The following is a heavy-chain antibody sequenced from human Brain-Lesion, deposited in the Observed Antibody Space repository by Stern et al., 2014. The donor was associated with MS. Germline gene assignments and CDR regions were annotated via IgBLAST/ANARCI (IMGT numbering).Heavy chain of an antibody. D-gene: IGHD1-1*01. CDR3: VAGAQLWL. Sequence: EVQLLESGGGLVKSGGSLRLSCAASGFTFSQAWMGWVRQVPGKGLAWVGHIKSRTDGGTANYAASVKDRFTVSRDNSANMLYLQMNSLTIEDTAVYYCVAGAQLWLWGQGTLVTVSS. V-gene: IGHV3-15*01. CDR1: GFTFSQAW. CDR2: IKSRTDGGTA. J-gene: IGHJ4*02.